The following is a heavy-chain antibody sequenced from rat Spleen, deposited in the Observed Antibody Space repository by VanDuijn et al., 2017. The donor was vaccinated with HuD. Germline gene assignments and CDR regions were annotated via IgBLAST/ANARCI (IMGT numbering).Heavy chain of an antibody. CDR1: GFTFSNYD. D-gene: IGHD1-2*01. CDR3: ARLVITIAVPFDY. CDR2: ISTSGGST. J-gene: IGHJ2*01. Sequence: EVQLVESGGGLVQPGRSLKLSCAASGFTFSNYDMAWVRQAPTKGLEWVASISTSGGSTYYRDSVKGRFTVSRDNAKSTLYLQMDSLRSEDTATYYCARLVITIAVPFDYWGQGVMVTVSS. V-gene: IGHV5-25*01.